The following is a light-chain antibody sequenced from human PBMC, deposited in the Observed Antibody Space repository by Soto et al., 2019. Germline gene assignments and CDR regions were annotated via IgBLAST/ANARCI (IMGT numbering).Light chain of an antibody. CDR1: QSLFYTSINKNF. CDR2: CAS. Sequence: DIVMTQSPDSLAVSLGERATIYCKSSQSLFYTSINKNFLGWFQEKTGQPPKLLNYCASTREAGVPARFSGSGSGTDFTLSINSLKAEEGAVYYCQKYYSTPPTFGGANKVEIK. CDR3: QKYYSTPPT. J-gene: IGKJ4*02. V-gene: IGKV4-1*01.